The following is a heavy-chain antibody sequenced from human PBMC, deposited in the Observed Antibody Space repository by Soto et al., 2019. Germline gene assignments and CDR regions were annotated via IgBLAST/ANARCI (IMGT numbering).Heavy chain of an antibody. J-gene: IGHJ3*02. Sequence: EVQLLESGGGLVQPGGSLRLSCAASGFTFSSYAMSWVRQAPGKGLEWVSAIGGSGGSTYYADSVKGRFTISRDNSKNTLYLQMNSLRAEDTAVYYCAKDRYCSGGSCYSEWAFDIWGQGTMVTVSS. V-gene: IGHV3-23*01. CDR1: GFTFSSYA. CDR2: IGGSGGST. D-gene: IGHD2-15*01. CDR3: AKDRYCSGGSCYSEWAFDI.